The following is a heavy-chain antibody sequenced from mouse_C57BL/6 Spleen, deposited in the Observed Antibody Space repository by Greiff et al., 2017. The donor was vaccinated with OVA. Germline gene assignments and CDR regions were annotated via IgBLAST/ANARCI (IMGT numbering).Heavy chain of an antibody. CDR3: ARGWLLQYWYFDV. J-gene: IGHJ1*03. CDR1: GYTFTDYN. Sequence: VQLKQSGPELVKPGASVKMSCKASGYTFTDYNMHWVKQSHGKSLEWIGYINPNNGGTSYNQKFKGKATLTVNKSSSTAYMELRSLTSEDSAVYYCARGWLLQYWYFDVWGTGTTVTVSS. V-gene: IGHV1-22*01. CDR2: INPNNGGT. D-gene: IGHD2-3*01.